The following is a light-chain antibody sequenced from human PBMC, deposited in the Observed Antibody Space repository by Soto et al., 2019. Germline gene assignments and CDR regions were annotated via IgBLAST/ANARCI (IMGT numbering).Light chain of an antibody. Sequence: QSVLTQPSSVPGSPGRSITISCTGTISDFGSYNLVSWYQQHPGKAPKLLIYEVSKRPSGVSNRFSGSKSGNAASLTISGLQAEDEADYYCCSYAGSSTPYIFGIGTKVTVL. J-gene: IGLJ1*01. CDR1: ISDFGSYNL. CDR3: CSYAGSSTPYI. V-gene: IGLV2-23*02. CDR2: EVS.